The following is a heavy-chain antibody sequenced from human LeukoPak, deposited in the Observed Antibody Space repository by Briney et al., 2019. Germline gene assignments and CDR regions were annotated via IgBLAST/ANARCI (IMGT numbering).Heavy chain of an antibody. J-gene: IGHJ5*02. V-gene: IGHV4-34*01. D-gene: IGHD2-2*02. Sequence: SETLSLTCAVYGGSFSGYYWSWIRQPPGKGLEWIGAINHSGSTNYNPSLKSRVIISVDTSKNQFSLKLSSLTAADTAVYYCARGLPAAISGASSWFDPWGQGTLVTVSS. CDR1: GGSFSGYY. CDR3: ARGLPAAISGASSWFDP. CDR2: INHSGST.